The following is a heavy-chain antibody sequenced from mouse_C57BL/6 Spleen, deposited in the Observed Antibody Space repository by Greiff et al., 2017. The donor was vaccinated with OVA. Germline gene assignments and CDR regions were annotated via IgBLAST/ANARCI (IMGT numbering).Heavy chain of an antibody. V-gene: IGHV1-82*01. CDR1: GYAFSSSW. Sequence: QVQLQQSGPELVKPGASVKISCKASGYAFSSSWMNWVKQRPGKGLEWIGRIYPGDGDTNYNGKFKGKATLTADKSSSTAYMQLSSLTSEDSAVYFCARSNYVYYAMDYWGQGTSVTVSS. J-gene: IGHJ4*01. D-gene: IGHD2-5*01. CDR2: IYPGDGDT. CDR3: ARSNYVYYAMDY.